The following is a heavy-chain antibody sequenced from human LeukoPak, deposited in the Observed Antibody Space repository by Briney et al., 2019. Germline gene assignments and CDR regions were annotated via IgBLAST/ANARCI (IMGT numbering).Heavy chain of an antibody. J-gene: IGHJ6*02. CDR2: IYYSGST. D-gene: IGHD4-17*01. CDR1: GGSISSSSYY. CDR3: ARVYPPYGDYGYYYYGMDV. Sequence: SETLSLTCTVSGGSISSSSYYWGWIRQPPGKGLEWIGSIYYSGSTYYHPSLKSRVTISVDTSKNQFSLKLSSVTAADTAVYYCARVYPPYGDYGYYYYGMDVWGQGTTVTVSS. V-gene: IGHV4-39*07.